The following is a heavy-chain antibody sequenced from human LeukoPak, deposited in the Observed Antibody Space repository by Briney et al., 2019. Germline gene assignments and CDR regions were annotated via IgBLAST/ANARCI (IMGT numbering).Heavy chain of an antibody. CDR1: GFTFRSYE. J-gene: IGHJ4*02. V-gene: IGHV3-30*02. CDR3: TKERRRDDILTGSFSD. D-gene: IGHD3-9*01. Sequence: GGSLTLSCEDSGFTFRSYEMNWVRQAPGKGLEWVTFIRYDERNKYYADSVKGRFTISRDNSKNTLYLQMNSLRAEDTAVYYCTKERRRDDILTGSFSDWGQGILVTVSS. CDR2: IRYDERNK.